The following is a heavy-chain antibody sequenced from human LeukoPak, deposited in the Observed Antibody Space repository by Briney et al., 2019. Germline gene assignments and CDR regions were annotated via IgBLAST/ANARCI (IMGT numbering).Heavy chain of an antibody. J-gene: IGHJ4*02. V-gene: IGHV4-30-4*08. CDR1: GGSISSGDYY. CDR2: IYYSGST. CDR3: ARDARAAAGADDY. D-gene: IGHD6-13*01. Sequence: NPSETLSLTCTVSGGSISSGDYYWSWIRQPPGKGLEWIGYIYYSGSTYYNPSLKSRVTISVDTSKNQFSLKLSSVTAADTAVYYCARDARAAAGADDYWGQGTLVTVSS.